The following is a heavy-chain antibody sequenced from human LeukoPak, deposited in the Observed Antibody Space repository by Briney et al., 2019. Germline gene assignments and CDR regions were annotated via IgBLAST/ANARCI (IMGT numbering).Heavy chain of an antibody. CDR1: RFTFSSYG. D-gene: IGHD6-19*01. V-gene: IGHV3-33*08. Sequence: PGRSLGLSCAASRFTFSSYGMHWVRQAPGKGLEWVAVIWYDGSNKYYADSVKGRFTISRDNSKNTLYLQMNSLRAEDTAVYYCARDRGRGPNSSCFDYWGQGTLVTVSS. CDR3: ARDRGRGPNSSCFDY. CDR2: IWYDGSNK. J-gene: IGHJ4*02.